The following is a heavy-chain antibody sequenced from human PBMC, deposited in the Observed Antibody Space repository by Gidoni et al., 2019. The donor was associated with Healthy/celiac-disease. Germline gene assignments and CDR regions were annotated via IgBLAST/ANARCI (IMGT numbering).Heavy chain of an antibody. Sequence: QVQLQQWGAGLLKPSETLSLTCAVYGGSFSGYYWSWIRQPPGKGLEWIGEINHSGSTNYNPSLKSRVTISVDTSKNQFSLKLSSVTAADTAVYYCARVRYSSSWFLDYWGQGTLVTVSS. D-gene: IGHD6-13*01. J-gene: IGHJ4*02. CDR1: GGSFSGYY. V-gene: IGHV4-34*01. CDR3: ARVRYSSSWFLDY. CDR2: INHSGST.